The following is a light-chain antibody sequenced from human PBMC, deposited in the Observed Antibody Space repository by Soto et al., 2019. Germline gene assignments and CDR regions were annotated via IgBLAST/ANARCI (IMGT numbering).Light chain of an antibody. V-gene: IGKV2-28*01. Sequence: DIVMTQSPLSLPVTPGEPASISCRSSQSLLGTNGHNYSDWYLQKPGQSPQLLIYLGSNRASGVPDRFSGSGSGTDFTLKISRVEAEDVGVYHCMQALRAPPTFGQGTKVEIK. CDR3: MQALRAPPT. J-gene: IGKJ1*01. CDR2: LGS. CDR1: QSLLGTNGHNY.